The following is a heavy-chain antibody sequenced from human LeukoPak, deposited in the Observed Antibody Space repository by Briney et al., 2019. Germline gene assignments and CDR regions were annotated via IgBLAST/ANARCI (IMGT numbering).Heavy chain of an antibody. CDR1: GFTFNNYN. V-gene: IGHV3-21*01. CDR2: ITSSGTYI. D-gene: IGHD1-26*01. J-gene: IGHJ6*03. Sequence: SGGSLRLSCATSGFTFNNYNMNWVRQAPGRALEWVSSITSSGTYIFYADSVKGRFTISRDNAKNSLCLQMNSLGPEDTAVYYCARDPYSGNYGNYYYYYMDVWGKGTTVTISS. CDR3: ARDPYSGNYGNYYYYYMDV.